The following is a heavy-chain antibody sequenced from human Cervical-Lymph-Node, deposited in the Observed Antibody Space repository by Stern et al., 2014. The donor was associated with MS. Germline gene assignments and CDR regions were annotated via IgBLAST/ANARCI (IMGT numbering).Heavy chain of an antibody. CDR2: IKEDGSET. J-gene: IGHJ5*02. CDR3: ARGSDT. D-gene: IGHD2-15*01. Sequence: EDQLVESGGGLVQPGGSLRLSCAASGFTFSSYRMNWVRQAPGKGLEWVANIKEDGSETYYVDSVKGRFTISRDNAKNSLYLQMNSLRAEDTAVYYCARGSDTWGQGTLVTVSS. CDR1: GFTFSSYR. V-gene: IGHV3-7*01.